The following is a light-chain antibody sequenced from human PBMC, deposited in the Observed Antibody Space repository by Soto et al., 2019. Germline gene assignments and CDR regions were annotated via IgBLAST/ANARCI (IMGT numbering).Light chain of an antibody. J-gene: IGKJ1*01. CDR3: QNYNGAPWT. CDR2: AAS. V-gene: IGKV1-27*01. CDR1: QGINTY. Sequence: DIQMTQSPSSLSASVGDRVTITCRASQGINTYLVWYQQKPGTVPKLLIFAASTLQSGVPSRFSGSGSGTDFTLTISSLQPEDVATYYCQNYNGAPWTFGQGTKVEIK.